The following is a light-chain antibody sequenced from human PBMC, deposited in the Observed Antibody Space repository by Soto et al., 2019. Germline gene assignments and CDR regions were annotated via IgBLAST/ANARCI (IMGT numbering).Light chain of an antibody. J-gene: IGKJ1*01. V-gene: IGKV1-27*01. Sequence: DIQMTQSPSSLSASIGDRVTISCRASQGISNSLAWYQQKAGEVPKLLIYAASTSHSGVPSRFRGSGSGTDFTLTISSLQPEDVATYYCQNYNSAPQTFGQGTKVEIK. CDR3: QNYNSAPQT. CDR2: AAS. CDR1: QGISNS.